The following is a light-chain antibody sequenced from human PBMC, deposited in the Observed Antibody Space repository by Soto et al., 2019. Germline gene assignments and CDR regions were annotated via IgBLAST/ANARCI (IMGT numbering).Light chain of an antibody. Sequence: EILLPQSPDSLSLSPGDRATLSCRASQSFSSTFFAWYQQKPGQAPRLLIYGASSRATGIPDRFSGSGSGTDFTITISRLEPEDFAVYYCQQYASSVTFGQGTKVEIK. V-gene: IGKV3-20*01. CDR2: GAS. CDR3: QQYASSVT. J-gene: IGKJ1*01. CDR1: QSFSSTF.